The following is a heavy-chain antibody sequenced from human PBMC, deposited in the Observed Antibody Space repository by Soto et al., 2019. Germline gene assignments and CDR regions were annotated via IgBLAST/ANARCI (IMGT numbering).Heavy chain of an antibody. V-gene: IGHV3-30-3*01. Sequence: QVQLVESGGGVVQPGRSLRLSCAASGFTFSSYAMHWVRQAPGKGLEWVAVISYDGSNKYYADSVKGRFTISRDNSKNTLYQQMNSLRAEDTAVYYCAREGGYSYGNYFDYWGQGTLVTVSS. D-gene: IGHD5-18*01. CDR2: ISYDGSNK. CDR1: GFTFSSYA. J-gene: IGHJ4*02. CDR3: AREGGYSYGNYFDY.